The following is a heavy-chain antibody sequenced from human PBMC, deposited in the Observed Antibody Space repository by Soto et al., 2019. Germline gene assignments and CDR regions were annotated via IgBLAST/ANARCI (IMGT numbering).Heavy chain of an antibody. Sequence: QITLKESGPTLVKPTQTLTLTCTFSGPSLSSSGVSRGWIRQPPGKALEWLALIHWDDEKRYRPSLKNRLNITRDTSKNSVVLTMTNMDPVDTGTYYCAHSARWIQRTFDYWGQGTLVTVSS. D-gene: IGHD5-18*01. CDR3: AHSARWIQRTFDY. CDR1: GPSLSSSGVS. CDR2: IHWDDEK. V-gene: IGHV2-5*02. J-gene: IGHJ4*02.